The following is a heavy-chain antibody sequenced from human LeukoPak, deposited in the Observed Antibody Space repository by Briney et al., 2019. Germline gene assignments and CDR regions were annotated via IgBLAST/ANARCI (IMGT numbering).Heavy chain of an antibody. V-gene: IGHV1-24*01. CDR3: ATGRETYYYDSSGYYYLVH. Sequence: ASVKVSCKVSGYTLTELSMHWVRQAPGKGLEWMGGLDPEDGETIYAQKFQGRVTMTEDTSTDTAYMELSSLRSEDTAVYYCATGRETYYYDSSGYYYLVHWGQGTLVTVPS. J-gene: IGHJ4*02. D-gene: IGHD3-22*01. CDR1: GYTLTELS. CDR2: LDPEDGET.